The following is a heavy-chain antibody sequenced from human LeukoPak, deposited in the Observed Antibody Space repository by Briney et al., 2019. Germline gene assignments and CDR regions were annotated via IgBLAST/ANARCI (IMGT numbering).Heavy chain of an antibody. CDR2: IYPGDSDT. CDR3: ARVRTRSYGDYRPSDAFDI. CDR1: GYSFTSYW. D-gene: IGHD4-17*01. J-gene: IGHJ3*02. V-gene: IGHV5-51*01. Sequence: GESLKISCKGSGYSFTSYWICWVRQMPGKGLEWMGIIYPGDSDTRYSPSFQGQVTISADKSISTAYLQWSSLKASDTAMYYCARVRTRSYGDYRPSDAFDIWGQGTMVTVSS.